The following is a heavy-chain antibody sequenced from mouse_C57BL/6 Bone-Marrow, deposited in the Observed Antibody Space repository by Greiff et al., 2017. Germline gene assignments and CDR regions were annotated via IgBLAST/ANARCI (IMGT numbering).Heavy chain of an antibody. CDR1: GFTFSSYA. V-gene: IGHV5-9-1*02. D-gene: IGHD1-1*01. Sequence: EVQLVESGEGLVKPGGSLKLSCAASGFTFSSYAMSWVRQTPEKRLEWVAYISSGGDYIYYADNVKGRFTISRDNARNTLYLQMSSLKSEDTAMYYCTRDPYYYGSSYDAWFAYWGQGTLVTVSA. J-gene: IGHJ3*01. CDR2: ISSGGDYI. CDR3: TRDPYYYGSSYDAWFAY.